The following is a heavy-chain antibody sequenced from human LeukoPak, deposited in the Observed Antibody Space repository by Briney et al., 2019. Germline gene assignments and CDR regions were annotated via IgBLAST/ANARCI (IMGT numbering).Heavy chain of an antibody. CDR3: ARSVIGSSVFPFDF. D-gene: IGHD3-10*01. V-gene: IGHV4-4*07. CDR1: GGSIGSYY. Sequence: SETLRLTCTVSGGSIGSYYWTWIRQPAGKGLEWIGHIYTSGSTTYNPSLKSRVTISVGKSKKQFSLKLGSVTAADTAIYYCARSVIGSSVFPFDFWGQRPVVTVSS. CDR2: IYTSGST. J-gene: IGHJ4*02.